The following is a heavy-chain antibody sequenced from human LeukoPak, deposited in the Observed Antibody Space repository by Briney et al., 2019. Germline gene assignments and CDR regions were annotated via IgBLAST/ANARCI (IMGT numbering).Heavy chain of an antibody. D-gene: IGHD3-3*01. J-gene: IGHJ3*02. CDR2: IWYDGSNK. Sequence: GGSLRLSCAASGFTSSSYGMHWVRQAPGKGLEWVAVIWYDGSNKYYADSVKGRFTISRDNSKNTLYLQMNSLRAEDTAVYYCAKDLAGDDFWSGPLHAFDIWGQGTMVTVSS. CDR1: GFTSSSYG. V-gene: IGHV3-33*06. CDR3: AKDLAGDDFWSGPLHAFDI.